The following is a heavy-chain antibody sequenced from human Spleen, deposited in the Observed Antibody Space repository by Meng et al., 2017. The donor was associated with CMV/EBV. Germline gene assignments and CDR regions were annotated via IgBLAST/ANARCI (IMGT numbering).Heavy chain of an antibody. D-gene: IGHD1-26*01. CDR3: AAPAYSGSYYGY. V-gene: IGHV3-11*04. J-gene: IGHJ4*02. Sequence: CAASGFTFSDYYMSWIRQAPGKGLEWVSYISNSGSTIFYADSVKGRFTISRDNTKNSLYLQMNSLRAEDTAVYYCAAPAYSGSYYGYWGQGTLVTVSS. CDR1: GFTFSDYY. CDR2: ISNSGSTI.